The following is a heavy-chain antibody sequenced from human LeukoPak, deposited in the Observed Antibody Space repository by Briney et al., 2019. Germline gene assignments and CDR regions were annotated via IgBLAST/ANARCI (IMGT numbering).Heavy chain of an antibody. Sequence: KPSETLSLTCTVSGGSISSYYWSWTRQPAGKGLEWIGRIYTDGSTYYNPSLKSRVTMSVDTSKNQFSLKLTSVTAADTAVYYCARDAYYYDSSGYYNSDYWGQGTLVTVSS. CDR3: ARDAYYYDSSGYYNSDY. V-gene: IGHV4-4*07. D-gene: IGHD3-22*01. CDR2: IYTDGST. J-gene: IGHJ4*02. CDR1: GGSISSYY.